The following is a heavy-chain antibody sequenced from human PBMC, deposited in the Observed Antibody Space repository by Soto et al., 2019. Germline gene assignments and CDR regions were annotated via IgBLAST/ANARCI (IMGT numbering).Heavy chain of an antibody. CDR3: ACIFSGGYSYGFDYYGIDV. Sequence: SETLSLTCTVSGGSISSSSYYWGWIRQPPGKGLEWIGSIFYSGSTYYNPSLKSRVTISVDTSKNQFSLKLSSVTAADTAVYYCACIFSGGYSYGFDYYGIDVWGQGTTVTVS. J-gene: IGHJ6*02. CDR1: GGSISSSSYY. D-gene: IGHD5-18*01. V-gene: IGHV4-39*01. CDR2: IFYSGST.